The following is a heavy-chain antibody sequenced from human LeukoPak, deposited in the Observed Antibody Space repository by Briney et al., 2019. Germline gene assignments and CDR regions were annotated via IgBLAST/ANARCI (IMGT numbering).Heavy chain of an antibody. J-gene: IGHJ6*02. CDR3: ARLDCSGGSCYQNYYYGMDV. V-gene: IGHV1-69*13. CDR1: GGTFSSYA. D-gene: IGHD2-15*01. CDR2: IIPIFGTA. Sequence: XVKVSCKASGGTFSSYAISWVRQAPGQGLEWMGGIIPIFGTANYAQKFQGRVTITADESTSTAYMELSSLRSEDTAVYYCARLDCSGGSCYQNYYYGMDVWGQGTTVTVSS.